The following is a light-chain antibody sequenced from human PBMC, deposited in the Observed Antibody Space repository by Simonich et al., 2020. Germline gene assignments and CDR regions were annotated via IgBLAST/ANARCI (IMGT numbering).Light chain of an antibody. Sequence: EVVMTQSPLSLPVTLGQPASISCRSSQSLVNSDGNTYLNWFQQRPGQSPRRLIYKVSNRDSGVPDRFSGSGSGTDFTLKISRVEAEDVGVYYCMQGTHLYTFGQGTKLEIK. CDR3: MQGTHLYT. J-gene: IGKJ2*01. CDR1: QSLVNSDGNTY. CDR2: KVS. V-gene: IGKV2-30*01.